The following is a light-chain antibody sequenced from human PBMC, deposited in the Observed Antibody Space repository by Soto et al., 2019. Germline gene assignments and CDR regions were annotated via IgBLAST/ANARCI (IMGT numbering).Light chain of an antibody. CDR3: QQYNSWPLT. CDR1: QSVRSD. CDR2: DIF. V-gene: IGKV3D-15*01. Sequence: EIVLTQSPGTLSLSPGERATLSCRASQSVRSDYFAWYQQKPGQAPRLVIYDIFTRATGVPTRISGSGSGTEFTLTISSLQSEDFAVYYCQQYNSWPLTFGGGTKVDIK. J-gene: IGKJ4*01.